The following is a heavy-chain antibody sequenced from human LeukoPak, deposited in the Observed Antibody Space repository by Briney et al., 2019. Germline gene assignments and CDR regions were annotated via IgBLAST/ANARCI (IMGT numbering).Heavy chain of an antibody. CDR2: ITYDGSNE. CDR3: AKVALFSGYYPPFDY. Sequence: GRSLRLSCAGSGFTFSSYGMHWVRQAPGKGLEWVAVITYDGSNEYYADSVKGRFTISRDNSKNTLFLQMNSLRPEDTAVYHCAKVALFSGYYPPFDYWGQGTLVTVSS. CDR1: GFTFSSYG. V-gene: IGHV3-30*18. J-gene: IGHJ4*02. D-gene: IGHD3-22*01.